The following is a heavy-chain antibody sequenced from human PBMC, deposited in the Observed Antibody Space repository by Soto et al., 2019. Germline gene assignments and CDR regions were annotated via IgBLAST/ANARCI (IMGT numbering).Heavy chain of an antibody. V-gene: IGHV3-23*01. CDR1: GFTFSSYA. CDR3: AKESDPLDSGYYALYYGMDV. J-gene: IGHJ6*02. Sequence: QAGGSLRLSCAASGFTFSSYAMSWVRQAPGKGLEWVSAISGSGGSTYYTDSVKGRFTISRDNSKNTLYLQMNSLRAEDTAVYYCAKESDPLDSGYYALYYGMDVWGQGTTVTVSS. D-gene: IGHD3-22*01. CDR2: ISGSGGST.